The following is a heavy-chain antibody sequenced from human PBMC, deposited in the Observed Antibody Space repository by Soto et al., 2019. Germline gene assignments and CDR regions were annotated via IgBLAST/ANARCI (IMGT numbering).Heavy chain of an antibody. J-gene: IGHJ5*02. CDR2: IYTGGST. Sequence: QVVESGGGLIQPGGSLRLSCAASGFTVSSNFMTWVRQAPGKGLEWVSVIYTGGSTYYTDSVKGRFTISRDNFKNTVYLHMNSLRAEDTALYYSARGGPTYWFDPWGQGTLVTVSS. CDR1: GFTVSSNF. V-gene: IGHV3-53*01. D-gene: IGHD1-1*01. CDR3: ARGGPTYWFDP.